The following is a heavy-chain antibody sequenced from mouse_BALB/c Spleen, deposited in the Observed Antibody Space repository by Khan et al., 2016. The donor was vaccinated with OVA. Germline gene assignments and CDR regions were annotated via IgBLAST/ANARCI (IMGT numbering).Heavy chain of an antibody. J-gene: IGHJ3*01. D-gene: IGHD1-1*01. Sequence: QVQLQQSGAELVKPGASVKLSCKASGYTFTSYDINWVRQRPEQGLEWIGWMFPGDGSTKYNENFKGKATLTTDKSSSTAYMQLSRLTSEDSGTYYSARGEYGGFAYWGQGTLVTVSA. CDR2: MFPGDGST. V-gene: IGHV1-85*01. CDR3: ARGEYGGFAY. CDR1: GYTFTSYD.